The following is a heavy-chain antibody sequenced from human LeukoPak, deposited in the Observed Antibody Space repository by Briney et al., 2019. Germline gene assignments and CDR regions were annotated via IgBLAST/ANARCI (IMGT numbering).Heavy chain of an antibody. Sequence: PSETLSLTCAVYGGSFGGYYWSWIRHPPGRGMEWIGEINHNGSNNYNPSHKSRLHISVDTSKNQFALMLISVTAADAAVYYCARSFYQLPCFDYWGQGTLVTVSS. D-gene: IGHD2-2*01. J-gene: IGHJ4*02. CDR2: INHNGSN. CDR1: GGSFGGYY. CDR3: ARSFYQLPCFDY. V-gene: IGHV4-34*01.